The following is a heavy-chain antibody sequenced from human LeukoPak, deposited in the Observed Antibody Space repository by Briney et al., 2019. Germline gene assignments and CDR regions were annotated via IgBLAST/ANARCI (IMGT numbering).Heavy chain of an antibody. CDR2: IYYSGST. Sequence: SETLSLTCTVSGGSVSSYYWSWIRQPPGKGLEWIAYIYYSGSTKYNPSLKSRVTISLDRSKNQFSLKLRSVTAADTAVYYCARLEVHCGGDCYTRWFDPWGQGTLVTVSS. J-gene: IGHJ5*02. V-gene: IGHV4-59*08. CDR3: ARLEVHCGGDCYTRWFDP. CDR1: GGSVSSYY. D-gene: IGHD2-21*02.